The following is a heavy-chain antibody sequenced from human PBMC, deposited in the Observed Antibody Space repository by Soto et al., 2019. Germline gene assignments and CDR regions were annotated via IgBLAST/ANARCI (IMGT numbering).Heavy chain of an antibody. Sequence: GESLKISCKGSGYTFSTYWIGWVRQMPGKGLEWMGIIYPRDSDTRYSPSFQGQVTISADKSINTAYLQWSSLKASDTATYYCTRTGGGLDYYESSGYSDYWGQG. J-gene: IGHJ4*02. V-gene: IGHV5-51*01. CDR3: TRTGGGLDYYESSGYSDY. CDR2: IYPRDSDT. D-gene: IGHD3-22*01. CDR1: GYTFSTYW.